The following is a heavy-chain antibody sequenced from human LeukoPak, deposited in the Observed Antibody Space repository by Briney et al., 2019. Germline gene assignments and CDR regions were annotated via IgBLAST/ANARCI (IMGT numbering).Heavy chain of an antibody. CDR3: VKRAEDSSGYYLYYFDY. J-gene: IGHJ4*02. Sequence: PGGSLRLSCAASGFPFNKYAMSWVRQAPGKGLEWVSSISAATGTTYYAGSVRGRFSISRDNSQNTLYLQMNSLRAEDTAVYHCVKRAEDSSGYYLYYFDYWGQGTLVTVSS. CDR2: ISAATGTT. CDR1: GFPFNKYA. V-gene: IGHV3-23*01. D-gene: IGHD3-22*01.